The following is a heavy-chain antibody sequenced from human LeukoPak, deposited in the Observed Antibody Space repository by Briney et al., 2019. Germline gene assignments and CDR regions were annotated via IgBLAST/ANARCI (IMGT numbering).Heavy chain of an antibody. D-gene: IGHD2-2*01. CDR2: IYYSGST. V-gene: IGHV4-39*07. J-gene: IGHJ4*02. Sequence: SETLSLTCTVSGGSISSSSYYWGWIRQPPGKGLEWIGSIYYSGSTYYNPSLKSRVTISVDTSKNQFSLKLSSVTAADTAVYYCARDGGSSFRYFDYWGQGTLVTVSS. CDR3: ARDGGSSFRYFDY. CDR1: GGSISSSSYY.